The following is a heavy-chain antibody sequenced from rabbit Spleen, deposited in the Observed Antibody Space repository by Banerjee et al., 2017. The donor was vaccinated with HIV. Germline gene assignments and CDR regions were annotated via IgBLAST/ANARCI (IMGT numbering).Heavy chain of an antibody. V-gene: IGHV1S45*01. CDR3: ARSGSSVYTYFNL. Sequence: QEQLVESGGGLVQPGGSLKLSCKASGFTLSSYYMNWVRQAPGKGLEWIGCIYTGSSASTYSATWAKGRFTISKTSSTTVTLQMTSLTAADTATYFCARSGSSVYTYFNLWGPGTLVTVS. CDR2: IYTGSSAST. J-gene: IGHJ4*01. D-gene: IGHD8-1*01. CDR1: GFTLSSYYM.